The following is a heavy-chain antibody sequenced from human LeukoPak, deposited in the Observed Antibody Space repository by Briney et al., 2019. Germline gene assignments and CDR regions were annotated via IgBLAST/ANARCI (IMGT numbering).Heavy chain of an antibody. CDR3: ARHREKGAFDV. CDR1: GGSISSYY. Sequence: PSETPSLTCTVSGGSISSYYWSWIRQPPGKGLEWIGYIYYSGSTNYNPSFKSRVTISVDTSKNQFSLKLSSVTAADTAAYYRARHREKGAFDVWGQGTMVTVSS. V-gene: IGHV4-59*01. D-gene: IGHD5-24*01. CDR2: IYYSGST. J-gene: IGHJ3*01.